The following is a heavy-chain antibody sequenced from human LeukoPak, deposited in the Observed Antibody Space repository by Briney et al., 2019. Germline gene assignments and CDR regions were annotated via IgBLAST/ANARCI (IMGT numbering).Heavy chain of an antibody. D-gene: IGHD6-13*01. CDR2: ISGSGGST. CDR3: AKRTAGSSSGSYFFDY. CDR1: GFTFSSYA. J-gene: IGHJ4*02. V-gene: IGHV3-23*01. Sequence: QTGGSLRLSCAASGFTFSSYAMSWVRQAPGKGLEWVSAISGSGGSTYYADSVKGRFTISRDNSKNTLYLQLNGLGAEDTAVYYCAKRTAGSSSGSYFFDYWGQGTLITVSS.